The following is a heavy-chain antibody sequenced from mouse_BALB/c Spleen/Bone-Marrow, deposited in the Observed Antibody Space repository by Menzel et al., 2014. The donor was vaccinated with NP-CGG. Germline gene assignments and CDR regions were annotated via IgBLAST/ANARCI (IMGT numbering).Heavy chain of an antibody. V-gene: IGHV3-2*02. J-gene: IGHJ1*01. D-gene: IGHD2-14*01. CDR2: ISYSGGT. CDR1: GYSITSDYA. Sequence: EVQLVESGPGLVKPSQSLSLPCTVTGYSITSDYAWNWIRQFPGNKLEWMGYISYSGGTNYNPSLKSRISITRDTSKNLFFLHLNSVTTEDTATYYCARVYYYRYWYFDVWGAGTTVTVSS. CDR3: ARVYYYRYWYFDV.